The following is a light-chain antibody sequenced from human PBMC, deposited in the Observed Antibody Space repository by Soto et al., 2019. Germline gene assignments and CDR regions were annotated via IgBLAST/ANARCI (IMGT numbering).Light chain of an antibody. V-gene: IGKV4-1*01. CDR3: QQYYSTPLT. J-gene: IGKJ4*01. Sequence: DIVMTQSPDSLAVSLGERATINCKSSQSVLYSSNSKNYLAWYQQKPGQPPNLLIYWASARESGGPDRFSCSGSGTDFTLTISSLQAEDVAVYYCQQYYSTPLTFGGGTRVEIK. CDR2: WAS. CDR1: QSVLYSSNSKNY.